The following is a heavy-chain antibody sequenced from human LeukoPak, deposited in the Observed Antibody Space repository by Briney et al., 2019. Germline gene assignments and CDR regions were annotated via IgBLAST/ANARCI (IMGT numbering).Heavy chain of an antibody. CDR3: AKVGKGYSSGWYYDY. J-gene: IGHJ4*02. CDR1: GFTFSNYG. D-gene: IGHD6-19*01. V-gene: IGHV3-30*02. CDR2: IRYDGSNK. Sequence: GGSLRLSCAASGFTFSNYGMHWVRQAPGKGLEWVAFIRYDGSNKYYADSVKGRFTISRDNSKNTLYLQMNSLRAEDTAVYYCAKVGKGYSSGWYYDYWGQGTLVTVSS.